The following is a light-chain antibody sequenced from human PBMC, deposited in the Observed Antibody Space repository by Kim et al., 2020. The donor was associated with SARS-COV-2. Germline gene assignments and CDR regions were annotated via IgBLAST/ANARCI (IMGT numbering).Light chain of an antibody. J-gene: IGKJ2*01. CDR1: QSIGNW. V-gene: IGKV1-5*03. CDR2: KAS. Sequence: SADVGDRVTVTCRASQSIGNWLAWYQQKPGKAPKVLIYKASSLESGVSSRFSCSGSGTEFTLTISGLQPDDFATYFCQQYFNNKYTFGQGTKLEIK. CDR3: QQYFNNKYT.